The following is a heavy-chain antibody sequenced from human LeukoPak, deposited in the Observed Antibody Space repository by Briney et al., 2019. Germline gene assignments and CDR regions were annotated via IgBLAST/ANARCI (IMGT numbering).Heavy chain of an antibody. Sequence: GGSLRLSCAASGFTFSSYAMHWVRQAPGKGLEWVAVISYDGSNKYYADSVKGRFTISRDNSKNTLYLQMNSLRAEDTAVYYCARVGGVGELLYRFDPWGQGTLVTVSS. CDR2: ISYDGSNK. V-gene: IGHV3-30*04. J-gene: IGHJ5*02. CDR1: GFTFSSYA. CDR3: ARVGGVGELLYRFDP. D-gene: IGHD3-10*01.